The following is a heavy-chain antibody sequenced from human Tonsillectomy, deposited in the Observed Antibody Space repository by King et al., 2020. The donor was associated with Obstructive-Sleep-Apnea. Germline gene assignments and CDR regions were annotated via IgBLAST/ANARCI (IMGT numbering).Heavy chain of an antibody. J-gene: IGHJ1*01. V-gene: IGHV3-15*01. CDR3: TTGPVAAYFQH. CDR2: IKSKTDGGTT. CDR1: GFTFSSAW. D-gene: IGHD6-19*01. Sequence: VQLVESGGGLVQPGGSLRLSCAASGFTFSSAWMSWVRQTPGKGLEWVGRIKSKTDGGTTDYAAPVKGRFTMSRDDSKNTLYLYLQMNSLKIEDTAVYYCTTGPVAAYFQHWGQGTLVTVSS.